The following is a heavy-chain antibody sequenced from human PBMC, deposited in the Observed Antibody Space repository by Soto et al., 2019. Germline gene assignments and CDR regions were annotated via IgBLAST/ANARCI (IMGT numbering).Heavy chain of an antibody. Sequence: ASVKVSCKASGYTFTSYGISWVRQAPGQGLEWMGWINPNSGGTNYAQKFQGRVTMTRDTSISTAYMELSRLRSDDTAVYYCARLEMATIIDYWGQGTLVTVSS. V-gene: IGHV1-2*02. CDR1: GYTFTSYG. CDR2: INPNSGGT. J-gene: IGHJ4*02. D-gene: IGHD5-12*01. CDR3: ARLEMATIIDY.